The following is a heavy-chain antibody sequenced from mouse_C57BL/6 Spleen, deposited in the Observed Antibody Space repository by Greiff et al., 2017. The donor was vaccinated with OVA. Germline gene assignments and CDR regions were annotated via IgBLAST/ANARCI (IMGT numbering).Heavy chain of an antibody. J-gene: IGHJ4*01. D-gene: IGHD1-1*01. CDR2: IDPSDSET. CDR3: ARDVSSDYYAMDY. CDR1: GYTFTSYW. V-gene: IGHV1-52*01. Sequence: QVQLQQPGAELVRPGSSVKLSCKASGYTFTSYWMHWVKQRPIQGLEWIGNIDPSDSETHYNQKFKDKATLTVDKSSSTAYMQLINLTSEDSAVYYCARDVSSDYYAMDYWGQGTSVTVSS.